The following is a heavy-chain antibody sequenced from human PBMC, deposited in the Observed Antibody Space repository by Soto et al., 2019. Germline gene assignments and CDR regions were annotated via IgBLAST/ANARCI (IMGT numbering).Heavy chain of an antibody. CDR1: GFFISSGNY. CDR3: ARARWYDAFDV. CDR2: IFHGGNT. Sequence: SETMSLTCAVSGFFISSGNYLVEIRKPPGKGLEWIGSIFHGGNTYYNPSLKSRVTISVDMSKNQFSLKLNSVTAADTAVYYCARARWYDAFDVWGQGTVVTVSS. D-gene: IGHD2-15*01. V-gene: IGHV4-38-2*01. J-gene: IGHJ3*01.